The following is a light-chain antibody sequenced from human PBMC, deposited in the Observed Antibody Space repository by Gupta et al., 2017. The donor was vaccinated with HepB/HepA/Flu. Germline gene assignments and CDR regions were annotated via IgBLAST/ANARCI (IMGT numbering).Light chain of an antibody. Sequence: EIVLTQSPLSLPVTPGEPASISCRSSQSLLHSNGYTYLAWYLQKPGQSPQLLIYLGSNRASGVPDRFSGSGSGTDFTLKISRVEAEDVGVYYCMQALQMRSFGQGTKLEIK. CDR3: MQALQMRS. J-gene: IGKJ2*04. V-gene: IGKV2-28*01. CDR1: QSLLHSNGYTY. CDR2: LGS.